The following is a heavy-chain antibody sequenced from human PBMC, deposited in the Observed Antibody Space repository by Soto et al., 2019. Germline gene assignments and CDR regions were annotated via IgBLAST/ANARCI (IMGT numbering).Heavy chain of an antibody. CDR1: GAPFSGYY. V-gene: IGHV4-34*01. Sequence: PSETLSLTCAVYGAPFSGYYWPWIRQTPGKGLEWIGEINHTGSTKCNPSLKSRVTISLDTSKNQFSLSLRSVTAADTAVYYCARGREIFGAVTPFEYWGQGTQVTVSS. D-gene: IGHD3-3*01. J-gene: IGHJ4*02. CDR2: INHTGST. CDR3: ARGREIFGAVTPFEY.